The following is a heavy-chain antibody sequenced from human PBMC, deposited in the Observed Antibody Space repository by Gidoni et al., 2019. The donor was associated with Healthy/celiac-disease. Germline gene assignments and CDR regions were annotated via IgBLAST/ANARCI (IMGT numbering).Heavy chain of an antibody. CDR1: GFTFSNAW. V-gene: IGHV3-15*01. CDR2: SKSKTDGGTT. CDR3: VDIGRFDP. J-gene: IGHJ5*02. D-gene: IGHD5-12*01. Sequence: EVQLVESGGGLVKPGGSLRLSCAASGFTFSNAWMSWVRQAPGKGLEWVGRSKSKTDGGTTDYAAPVKGRFTISRDDSKNTLYLQMNSLKTEDTAVYYCVDIGRFDPWGQGTLVTVSS.